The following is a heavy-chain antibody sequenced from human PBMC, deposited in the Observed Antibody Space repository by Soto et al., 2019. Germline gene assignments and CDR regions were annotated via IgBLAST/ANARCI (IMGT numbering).Heavy chain of an antibody. CDR1: GGTFSSYT. Sequence: QVQLVQSGAEVKKPGSSVKVSCKASGGTFSSYTISWVRQAPGQGLEWMGRIIPVLDTANYAQNIQGRVTITADNSTSTACMELSSLRSEDTAVYFCARVMGEVSWFDPWGQGTLVTVSS. V-gene: IGHV1-69*08. CDR3: ARVMGEVSWFDP. CDR2: IIPVLDTA. D-gene: IGHD2-21*01. J-gene: IGHJ5*02.